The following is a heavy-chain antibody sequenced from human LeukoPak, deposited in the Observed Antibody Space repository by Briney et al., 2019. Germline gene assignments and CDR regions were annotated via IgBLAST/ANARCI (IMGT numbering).Heavy chain of an antibody. CDR3: ARGQGTVTTH. D-gene: IGHD4-11*01. V-gene: IGHV4-34*01. CDR2: INHSGSA. CDR1: GGSISSYY. J-gene: IGHJ4*02. Sequence: SETLSLTCTVSGGSISSYYWTWIRQPPGKGLEWIGGINHSGSANYNPSLMSRVTISLDTSENHFSLNLSSVTAADTAVYYCARGQGTVTTHWGQGTLVTVSS.